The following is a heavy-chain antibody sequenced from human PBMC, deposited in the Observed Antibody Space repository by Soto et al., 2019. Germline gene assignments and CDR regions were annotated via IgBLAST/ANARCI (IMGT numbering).Heavy chain of an antibody. CDR3: ARNGIVVVPAASFLDV. J-gene: IGHJ6*04. CDR2: ISAYNGNT. D-gene: IGHD2-2*01. CDR1: GYTFTSYG. V-gene: IGHV1-18*01. Sequence: GASVKVSCKASGYTFTSYGISWVRQAPGQGLEWMGWISAYNGNTNYAQKLQGRVTMTTDTSTSTAYMELRSLRSDDTAVYYCARNGIVVVPAASFLDVWGKGTTVTVSS.